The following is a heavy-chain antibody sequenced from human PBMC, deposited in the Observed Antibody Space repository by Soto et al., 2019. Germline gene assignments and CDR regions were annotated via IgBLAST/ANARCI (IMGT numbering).Heavy chain of an antibody. CDR1: GFTFSSYG. J-gene: IGHJ5*02. V-gene: IGHV3-21*03. D-gene: IGHD3-22*01. Sequence: GGSLRLSCAASGFTFSSYGMHWVRQAPGKGPEWVSSISGSGVNTFYADSVKGRFTISRDNAKNSLYLQMNSLRAEDTAVYYWARAYYYDSSVYLNWFDPWGQGTLVTVSS. CDR2: ISGSGVNT. CDR3: ARAYYYDSSVYLNWFDP.